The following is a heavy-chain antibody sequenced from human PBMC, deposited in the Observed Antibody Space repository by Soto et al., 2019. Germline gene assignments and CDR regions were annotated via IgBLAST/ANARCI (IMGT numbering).Heavy chain of an antibody. CDR2: IASRDPTV. D-gene: IGHD3-22*01. J-gene: IGHJ6*02. V-gene: IGHV3-11*01. Sequence: QVQLVESGGGLVRPGGSLRLSCATSGFTFGDYYMSWIRQAPGKGLEWVSYIASRDPTVYYADSVRGRFTISRDNAKNLLYMQMDNLRADDTAVYYCAREKSSGYYGMDVRGQGTTVTVSS. CDR1: GFTFGDYY. CDR3: AREKSSGYYGMDV.